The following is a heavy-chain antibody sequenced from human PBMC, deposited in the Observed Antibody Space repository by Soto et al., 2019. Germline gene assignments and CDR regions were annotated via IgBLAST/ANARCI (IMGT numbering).Heavy chain of an antibody. CDR1: GGSISSGDYY. V-gene: IGHV4-30-4*01. J-gene: IGHJ3*02. Sequence: QVQLQESGPGLVKPSQTLSLTCTVSGGSISSGDYYWSWIRQPPGKGLEWIGYIYYSGRTFYNPSLKSRLTISVDTSWHQFSLRLSSVTAADTAVYYCATHCIPQMDAFDIWDQGTMVTVSS. D-gene: IGHD2-21*01. CDR3: ATHCIPQMDAFDI. CDR2: IYYSGRT.